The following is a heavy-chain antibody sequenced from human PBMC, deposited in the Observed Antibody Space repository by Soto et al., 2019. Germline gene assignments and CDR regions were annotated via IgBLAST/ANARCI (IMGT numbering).Heavy chain of an antibody. V-gene: IGHV1-46*01. CDR2: INPAGGTT. Sequence: QVQLVQSGAEVKKPGASVRISCRASGYSFTSTYVHWVRQAPGQGPEWMGIINPAGGTTYYAQKFQGRLTITSDTSTDTVFIDLNDLTSEDTAVYFCALKVVTYYDNWGQGTRLTVSS. D-gene: IGHD2-21*02. CDR3: ALKVVTYYDN. CDR1: GYSFTSTY. J-gene: IGHJ4*02.